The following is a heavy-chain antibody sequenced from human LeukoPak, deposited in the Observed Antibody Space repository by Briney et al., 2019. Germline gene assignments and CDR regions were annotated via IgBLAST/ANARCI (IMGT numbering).Heavy chain of an antibody. CDR1: GFTFSSYS. Sequence: GGSLRHSCAASGFTFSSYSMNWVRQAPGKGLEWVSSISSSSSYIYYADSVKGRFTISRDNAKNSLYLQMNSLRAEDTAVYYCARVGRTSDAFDIWGQGTMVTVSS. V-gene: IGHV3-21*01. J-gene: IGHJ3*02. CDR2: ISSSSSYI. CDR3: ARVGRTSDAFDI. D-gene: IGHD1-26*01.